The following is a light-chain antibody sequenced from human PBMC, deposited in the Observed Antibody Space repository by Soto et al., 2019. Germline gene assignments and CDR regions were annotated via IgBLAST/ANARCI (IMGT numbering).Light chain of an antibody. CDR2: VAS. V-gene: IGKV1-33*01. Sequence: DMWRSRSPSSRSEYEGDRVTITCLACQDISNYLNWYQHKPGEAPNLLIYVASNLEIGVSSRFSGSGSGTDFTFTINNPQPEDNATYCCQQYVTLRITFGQGTPPENK. J-gene: IGKJ5*01. CDR1: QDISNY. CDR3: QQYVTLRIT.